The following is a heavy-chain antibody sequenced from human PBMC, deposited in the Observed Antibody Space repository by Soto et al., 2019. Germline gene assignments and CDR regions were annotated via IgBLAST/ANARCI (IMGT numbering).Heavy chain of an antibody. Sequence: QVQLVESGGGVVQPGRSLRLSCAASGFTFSSYAMHWVRQAPGKGLEWVAVISYDGSNKYYADSVKGRFTISRDNSKNTLYLQMNSLRAEDTAAYYCARDPVLAFVAAYYFDYWGQGTLVTVSS. CDR1: GFTFSSYA. J-gene: IGHJ4*02. D-gene: IGHD6-19*01. CDR2: ISYDGSNK. V-gene: IGHV3-30-3*01. CDR3: ARDPVLAFVAAYYFDY.